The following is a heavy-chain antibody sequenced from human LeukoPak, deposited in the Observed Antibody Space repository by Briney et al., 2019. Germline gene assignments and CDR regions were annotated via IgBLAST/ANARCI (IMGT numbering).Heavy chain of an antibody. CDR2: ISAYNGNT. Sequence: GASVKVSCKASGYTFTSYGISWVRQAPGQGLEWMGWISAYNGNTNYAQKLQGRVTMTTDTSTSTAYMELRSLRSDDTAVYYCARDPNTVTTWDGYYYYYMDVWGKGTTVTVSS. V-gene: IGHV1-18*01. CDR1: GYTFTSYG. CDR3: ARDPNTVTTWDGYYYYYMDV. J-gene: IGHJ6*03. D-gene: IGHD4-17*01.